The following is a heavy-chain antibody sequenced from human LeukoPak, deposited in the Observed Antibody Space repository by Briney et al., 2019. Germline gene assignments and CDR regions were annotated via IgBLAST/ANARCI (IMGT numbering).Heavy chain of an antibody. CDR2: INSDGSST. D-gene: IGHD3-3*01. Sequence: GRSLRLSCAASGFTFSSYWMHWVRQAPGKGLVWVSRINSDGSSTTYADSVKGRFTISRDNAKNTLYLQMNSLRAEDTAVYYCARVNYDFWSFLTWGQGTLVTVSS. V-gene: IGHV3-74*01. CDR3: ARVNYDFWSFLT. CDR1: GFTFSSYW. J-gene: IGHJ5*02.